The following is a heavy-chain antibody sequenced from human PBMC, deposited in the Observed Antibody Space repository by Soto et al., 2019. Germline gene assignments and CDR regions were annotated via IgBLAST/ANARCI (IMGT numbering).Heavy chain of an antibody. CDR2: ISSSGGTI. CDR3: ARYSSPRYYYYGMDV. J-gene: IGHJ6*02. CDR1: GFTFSSYE. V-gene: IGHV3-48*03. D-gene: IGHD2-15*01. Sequence: GGSLRLSCAASGFTFSSYEMNWVRQAPGKGLEWVSYISSSGGTIYYADSVKGRFTISRDNAKNSLYLQMNSLRAEDTAVYYCARYSSPRYYYYGMDVWGQGTTVTVSS.